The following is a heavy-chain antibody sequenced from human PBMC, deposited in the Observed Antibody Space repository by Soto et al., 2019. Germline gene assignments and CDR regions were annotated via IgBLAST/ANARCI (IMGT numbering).Heavy chain of an antibody. CDR1: GGSISSSNW. V-gene: IGHV4-4*02. J-gene: IGHJ4*02. Sequence: PSETLSLTCAVSGGSISSSNWWSWVRQPPGKGLEWIGEIYHSGSTNYNPSLKSRVTISVDKSKNQFSLKLSSVTAADTAVYYCARAVAGTSYYFDYWGQGTLVTVSS. D-gene: IGHD6-19*01. CDR2: IYHSGST. CDR3: ARAVAGTSYYFDY.